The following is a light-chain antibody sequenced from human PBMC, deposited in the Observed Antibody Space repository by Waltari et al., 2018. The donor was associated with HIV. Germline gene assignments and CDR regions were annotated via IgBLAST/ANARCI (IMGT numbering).Light chain of an antibody. CDR3: CSYAGRSTLV. V-gene: IGLV2-23*02. CDR2: EVS. CDR1: SSNIGTYNL. Sequence: QSALAQPASVSGSPGQSITISCTGTSSNIGTYNLVSWHQQHPGKAPKTLIYEVSQRSSVGSNGFPGCKTGTNASLQISALPAEDESDYFCCSYAGRSTLVLGGGTKVNVL. J-gene: IGLJ3*02.